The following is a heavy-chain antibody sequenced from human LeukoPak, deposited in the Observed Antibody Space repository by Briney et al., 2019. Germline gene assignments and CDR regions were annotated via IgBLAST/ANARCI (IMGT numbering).Heavy chain of an antibody. CDR2: IWYDGSNK. J-gene: IGHJ4*02. V-gene: IGHV3-33*01. CDR3: ARDHWNSLYYFDY. CDR1: GFTFSSYG. D-gene: IGHD1-7*01. Sequence: SGGSLRLSCAASGFTFSSYGMHWVRQAPGRRREWGAVIWYDGSNKYYADSVKGRFTISRDNSKNTLYLQMNSLRAEDTAVYYCARDHWNSLYYFDYWGQGTLVTVSS.